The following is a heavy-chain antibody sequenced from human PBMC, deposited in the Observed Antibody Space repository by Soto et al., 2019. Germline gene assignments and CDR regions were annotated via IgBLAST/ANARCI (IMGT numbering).Heavy chain of an antibody. V-gene: IGHV1-3*01. D-gene: IGHD2-21*02. CDR3: ARGLRGGDADWFDP. CDR1: GYTFTSYA. CDR2: INAGNGNT. Sequence: ASVKVSCKASGYTFTSYAIHWVRQAPGQRLEWMGWINAGNGNTKYSQKFQGRVTITRDTSASTAYMELSSLRSEDTAVYYCARGLRGGDADWFDPWGQGTLVTVSS. J-gene: IGHJ5*02.